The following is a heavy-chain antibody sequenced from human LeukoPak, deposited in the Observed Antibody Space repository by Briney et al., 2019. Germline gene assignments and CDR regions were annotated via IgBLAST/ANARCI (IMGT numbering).Heavy chain of an antibody. CDR3: AREGGRFLLYFDY. J-gene: IGHJ4*02. Sequence: GGSLRLSCAASGFTFSSYWMSWVRQAPGKGLEWVANIKQDGSEKYYVDSVKGRFTISRDNAKNSLYLQMNSLRAEDTAVYYCAREGGRFLLYFDYWGQGTLVTVSS. V-gene: IGHV3-7*01. CDR1: GFTFSSYW. CDR2: IKQDGSEK. D-gene: IGHD3-3*01.